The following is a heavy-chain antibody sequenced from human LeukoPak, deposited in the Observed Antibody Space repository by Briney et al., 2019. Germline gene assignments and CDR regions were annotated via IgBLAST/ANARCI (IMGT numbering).Heavy chain of an antibody. J-gene: IGHJ5*02. CDR3: ARGKYDFWSGQTNWFDP. V-gene: IGHV4-30-2*01. D-gene: IGHD3-3*01. CDR2: IYHSGST. Sequence: PSQTLSLTCTVSGGSISSGGYYWSWIRQPPGKGLEWIGYIYHSGSTYYNPSLKSRVTISVDRSKTQFSLKLSSVTAADTAVYYCARGKYDFWSGQTNWFDPWGQGTLVTVSS. CDR1: GGSISSGGYY.